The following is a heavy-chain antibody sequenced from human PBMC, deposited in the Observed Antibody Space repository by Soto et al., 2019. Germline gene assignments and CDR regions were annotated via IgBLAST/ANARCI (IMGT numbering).Heavy chain of an antibody. Sequence: QVQLVESGGGVVQPGRSLRLSCAASGFTFSSYGMHWVRQAPGKGLEWVAVIWYDGSNKYYADSVKGRFTISRDNSKNTLYLQMNSLRAEDTAVYYCAREGHRTERDTVPNWFDPWGQGTLVTVSS. D-gene: IGHD5-18*01. V-gene: IGHV3-33*01. CDR3: AREGHRTERDTVPNWFDP. CDR2: IWYDGSNK. J-gene: IGHJ5*02. CDR1: GFTFSSYG.